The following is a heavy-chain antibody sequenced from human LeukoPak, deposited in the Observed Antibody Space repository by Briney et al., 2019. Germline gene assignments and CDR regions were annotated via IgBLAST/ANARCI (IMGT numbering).Heavy chain of an antibody. V-gene: IGHV3-11*01. D-gene: IGHD5-12*01. CDR1: GFTFSNYY. CDR2: ISTSGTTI. Sequence: GGSLRLSCAASGFTFSNYYMNWIRQAPGKGLEWVSYISTSGTTIYYADSVKGRFTISGDNAKNSLYLQMNSLRAEDTAVYFCASDSGYGGYDYWGQGTLVTVSS. J-gene: IGHJ4*02. CDR3: ASDSGYGGYDY.